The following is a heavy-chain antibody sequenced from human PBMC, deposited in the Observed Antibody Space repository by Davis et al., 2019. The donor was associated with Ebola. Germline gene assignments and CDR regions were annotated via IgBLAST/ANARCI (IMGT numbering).Heavy chain of an antibody. Sequence: ASVKVSCKASGYTFTSYDINWVRQATGQGLEWMGWMNPNSGNTGYAQKFQGRVTITRNTSISTAYMELSSLRSEDTAVYYCARHSRFGDFWSGSHYYMDVWGKGTTVTVSS. V-gene: IGHV1-8*03. CDR3: ARHSRFGDFWSGSHYYMDV. J-gene: IGHJ6*03. CDR2: MNPNSGNT. D-gene: IGHD3-3*01. CDR1: GYTFTSYD.